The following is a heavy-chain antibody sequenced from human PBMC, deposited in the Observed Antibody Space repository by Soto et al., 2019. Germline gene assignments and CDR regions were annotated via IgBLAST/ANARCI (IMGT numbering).Heavy chain of an antibody. J-gene: IGHJ3*02. CDR3: TETSGSYSDAFDI. CDR1: GFTFSGSA. V-gene: IGHV3-73*01. Sequence: GGSLRLSCAASGFTFSGSAMHWVRQASGKGLEWVGRIRSKANSYATAYAASVKGRFTISRDDSKNTAYLQMNSLKTEDTAVYYCTETSGSYSDAFDIWGQGTMGTVSS. CDR2: IRSKANSYAT. D-gene: IGHD1-26*01.